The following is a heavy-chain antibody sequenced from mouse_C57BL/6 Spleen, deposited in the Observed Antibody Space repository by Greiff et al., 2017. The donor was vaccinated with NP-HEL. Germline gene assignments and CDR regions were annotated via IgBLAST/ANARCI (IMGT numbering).Heavy chain of an antibody. CDR3: ARRRDGSSYFCY. J-gene: IGHJ2*01. Sequence: EVKLMESGGGLVKPGGSLKLSCAASGFTFSDYGMHWVRQAPEKGLEWVAYISSGSSSIYYADTVKGRFTISRDNAKNTLFLQMTSLRSEDTAMYYCARRRDGSSYFCYWGQGTTLTVSS. V-gene: IGHV5-17*01. D-gene: IGHD1-1*01. CDR1: GFTFSDYG. CDR2: ISSGSSSI.